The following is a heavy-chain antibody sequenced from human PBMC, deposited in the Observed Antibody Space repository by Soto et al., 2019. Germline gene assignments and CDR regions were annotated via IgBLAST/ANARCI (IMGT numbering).Heavy chain of an antibody. V-gene: IGHV3-21*04. D-gene: IGHD6-19*01. CDR3: ARDLLSGANYYAH. Sequence: DVQLVEFGGGLVKPGGSLRLSCAASGFTFSDYAMNWVRQAPGKGLEWVSSISYTGDFIYYADSVKGRFTISRDNAKNALYLQMTGLRGDDTAVYYCARDLLSGANYYAHWGQGTLVTVSS. CDR1: GFTFSDYA. CDR2: ISYTGDFI. J-gene: IGHJ4*02.